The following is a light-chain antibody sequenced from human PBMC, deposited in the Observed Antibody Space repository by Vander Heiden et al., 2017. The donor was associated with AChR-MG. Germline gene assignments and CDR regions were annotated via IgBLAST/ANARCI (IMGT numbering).Light chain of an antibody. Sequence: DIQMTQSPSSLSASVGDRVTISCRASQSISSYLNWYQQKPGKAPELLIYAASSLHSGDPSRFSGSESGTEFTLTISSLQPEDFATYYCQQSYSTPVTFGGGTKVEIK. CDR3: QQSYSTPVT. CDR1: QSISSY. J-gene: IGKJ4*01. CDR2: AAS. V-gene: IGKV1-39*01.